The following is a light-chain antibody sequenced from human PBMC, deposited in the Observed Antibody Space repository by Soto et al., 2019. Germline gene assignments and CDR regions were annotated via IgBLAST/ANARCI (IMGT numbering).Light chain of an antibody. J-gene: IGKJ1*01. Sequence: EIVLTQSPGTLSLSPGERATLSCRASQSVSSSYLAWYQQKPGQAPRLLIYGASSRATGIPDRFSGSGSGTDFTLTISRLEPEDFAVYYCQQYGISPKTVGQGTKVDIK. CDR2: GAS. CDR1: QSVSSSY. V-gene: IGKV3-20*01. CDR3: QQYGISPKT.